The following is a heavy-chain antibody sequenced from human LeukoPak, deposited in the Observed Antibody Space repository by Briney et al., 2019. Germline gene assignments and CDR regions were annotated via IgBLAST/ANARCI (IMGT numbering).Heavy chain of an antibody. Sequence: ASVKVSCKASGYTFTSYYMHWVPQAPGQGLEWMGTSNPSGGSTSYAQKFQGRVTMTRDMSTSTVYMELSSLRSEDTAVYYCARGVRRIQLWALDYWGQGTLVTVSS. V-gene: IGHV1-46*01. CDR1: GYTFTSYY. CDR3: ARGVRRIQLWALDY. D-gene: IGHD5-18*01. J-gene: IGHJ4*02. CDR2: SNPSGGST.